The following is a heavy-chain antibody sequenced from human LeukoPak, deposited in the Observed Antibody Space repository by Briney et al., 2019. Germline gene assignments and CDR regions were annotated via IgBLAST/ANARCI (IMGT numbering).Heavy chain of an antibody. V-gene: IGHV1-2*02. Sequence: ASVKVSCKASGYTFTGYYMHWVRQAPGQGLEWMGWINPNSGGTNYAQKFQGRVTMTRDTSISTAYMELSRLRSDDTAVYYCVREITPRGYYFDYWGQGTLVTVSS. CDR2: INPNSGGT. CDR1: GYTFTGYY. CDR3: VREITPRGYYFDY. J-gene: IGHJ4*02. D-gene: IGHD4-23*01.